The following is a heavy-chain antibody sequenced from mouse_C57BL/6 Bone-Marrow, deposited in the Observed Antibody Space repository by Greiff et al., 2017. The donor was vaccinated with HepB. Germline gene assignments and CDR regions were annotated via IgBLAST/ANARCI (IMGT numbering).Heavy chain of an antibody. CDR2: IDPENGDT. D-gene: IGHD1-1*01. J-gene: IGHJ2*01. CDR1: GFNIKDDY. V-gene: IGHV14-4*01. CDR3: TTRTPITTVVAKDYFDY. Sequence: EVKLMESGAELVRPGASVKLSCTASGFNIKDDYMHWVKQRPEQGLEWIGWIDPENGDTEYASKFQGKATITADTSSNTAYLPLSSLTSEDTAVYYCTTRTPITTVVAKDYFDYWGQGTTLTVSS.